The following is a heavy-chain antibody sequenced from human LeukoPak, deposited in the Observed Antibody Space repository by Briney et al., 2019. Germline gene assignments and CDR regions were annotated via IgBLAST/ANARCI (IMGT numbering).Heavy chain of an antibody. CDR2: INHSGST. Sequence: SETLSLTCAVYGGSFSGYYWSWIRQPPGKGLEWIGEINHSGSTNYNPSLKSRVTISVDTSKNQFSLKLSSVTAEDTAVYYCARSEAYSSGCGYWGQGTLVTVSS. J-gene: IGHJ4*02. D-gene: IGHD6-19*01. V-gene: IGHV4-34*01. CDR3: ARSEAYSSGCGY. CDR1: GGSFSGYY.